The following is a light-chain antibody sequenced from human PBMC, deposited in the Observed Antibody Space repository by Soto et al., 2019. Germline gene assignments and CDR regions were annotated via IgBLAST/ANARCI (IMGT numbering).Light chain of an antibody. CDR1: LGVSSY. J-gene: IGKJ4*01. Sequence: EVAFTQTPSTLSAVARYIATHSYRASLGVSSYVAWYQQKNRQAPRLLIYDASNRATGIQARLSGSRPWTDFTLTIISLEPADFAVYYCQQRSNWNGLSFGRGAKVEIK. CDR3: QQRSNWNGLS. V-gene: IGKV3D-11*01. CDR2: DAS.